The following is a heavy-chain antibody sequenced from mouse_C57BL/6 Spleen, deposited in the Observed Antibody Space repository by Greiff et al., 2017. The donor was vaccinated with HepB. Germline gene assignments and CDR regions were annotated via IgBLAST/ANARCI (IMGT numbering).Heavy chain of an antibody. CDR3: ARSWHYGSSPHWYFDV. CDR2: VNPNNGGT. V-gene: IGHV1-18*01. D-gene: IGHD1-1*01. Sequence: EVQLQQSGPELVKPGASVKIPCKASGYTFTDYNMDWVKQSHGKSLEWIGDVNPNNGGTIYNQKFKGKATLTVDKSSSTAYMELRSLTSEDTAVYYCARSWHYGSSPHWYFDVWGTGTTVTVSS. CDR1: GYTFTDYN. J-gene: IGHJ1*03.